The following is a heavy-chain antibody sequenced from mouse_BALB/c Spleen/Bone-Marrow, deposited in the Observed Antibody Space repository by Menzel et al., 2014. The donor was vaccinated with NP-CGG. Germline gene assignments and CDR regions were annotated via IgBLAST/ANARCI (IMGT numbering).Heavy chain of an antibody. CDR2: INPYNDGT. CDR1: GYTFTSYV. CDR3: ARRGFDEGYYAMDY. J-gene: IGHJ4*01. V-gene: IGHV1-14*01. Sequence: VQLQQSGPELVKPGASVKTSCKASGYTFTSYVMHWVKQKPGQGLEWIGYINPYNDGTKYNEKFKGKATLTSDKSSSTAYMELSSLTSEDSAVYYCARRGFDEGYYAMDYWGQGTSVTVSS.